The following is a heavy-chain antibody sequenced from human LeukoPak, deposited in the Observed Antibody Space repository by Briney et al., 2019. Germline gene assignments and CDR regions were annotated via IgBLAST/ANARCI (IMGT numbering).Heavy chain of an antibody. Sequence: ASVKVSCKASGYTFTSYVMHWVRQAPGQRLEWMGWINAGNRNTKYSQKFQGRVTITRDTSISTAYMELSSLRSEDTAVYYCARGGSSGWVAGWYFDLWGRGTLVTVSS. CDR2: INAGNRNT. CDR1: GYTFTSYV. V-gene: IGHV1-3*01. D-gene: IGHD6-19*01. J-gene: IGHJ2*01. CDR3: ARGGSSGWVAGWYFDL.